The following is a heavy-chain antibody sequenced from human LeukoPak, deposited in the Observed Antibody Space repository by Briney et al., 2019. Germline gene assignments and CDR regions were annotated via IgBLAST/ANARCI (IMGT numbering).Heavy chain of an antibody. Sequence: GGSLKLSCAASGFTFSGSAMHWVRQASGKGLEWVGRIRSKANSYATAYAASVKGRFTTSRDDSKNTAYLQMNSLKTEDTAVYYCTRGSYYDFWSGQGDFDYWGQGTLVTVSS. CDR1: GFTFSGSA. D-gene: IGHD3-3*01. J-gene: IGHJ4*02. V-gene: IGHV3-73*01. CDR3: TRGSYYDFWSGQGDFDY. CDR2: IRSKANSYAT.